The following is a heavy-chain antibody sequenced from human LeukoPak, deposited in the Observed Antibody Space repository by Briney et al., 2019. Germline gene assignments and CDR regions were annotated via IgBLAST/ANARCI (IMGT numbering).Heavy chain of an antibody. CDR1: GFTFSSYS. V-gene: IGHV3-30*03. Sequence: HAGGSLRLSCAASGFTFSSYSMNWVRQAPGKGLEWVAVISYDGSNKYYADSVKGRFTISGDNSKNTLYLQMNSLRAEDTAVYYCGRSSGWYLDNWFDPWGQGTLVTVSS. J-gene: IGHJ5*02. CDR2: ISYDGSNK. D-gene: IGHD6-19*01. CDR3: GRSSGWYLDNWFDP.